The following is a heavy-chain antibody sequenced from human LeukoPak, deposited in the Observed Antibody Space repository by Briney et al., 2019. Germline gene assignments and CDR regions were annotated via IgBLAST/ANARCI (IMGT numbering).Heavy chain of an antibody. D-gene: IGHD2-2*01. Sequence: PSETLSLTCTVSGGSISSYYWSWIRQPPGKGLEWIGYIYYSGRTNYNHSLKSRVTISVDTSKNQFSLKLSSVTAADTAVYFCARGSPPGVVPPAREIGVYFDYWGQGTLVTVSS. J-gene: IGHJ4*02. CDR2: IYYSGRT. CDR3: ARGSPPGVVPPAREIGVYFDY. V-gene: IGHV4-59*01. CDR1: GGSISSYY.